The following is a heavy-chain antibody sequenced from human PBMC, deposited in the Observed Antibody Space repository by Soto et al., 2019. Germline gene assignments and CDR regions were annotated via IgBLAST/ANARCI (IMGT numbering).Heavy chain of an antibody. D-gene: IGHD4-17*01. CDR2: ISASGGYT. Sequence: GGSLRLSCAASRFTFNNYAMNWVRQAPGKGLEWVSTISASGGYTYYADSVKGRFTISRDNSKNTVYLQMSSLRAEDTAVYYCAKANGDYANLSFDYWGQGTLVTVSS. V-gene: IGHV3-23*01. CDR3: AKANGDYANLSFDY. CDR1: RFTFNNYA. J-gene: IGHJ4*02.